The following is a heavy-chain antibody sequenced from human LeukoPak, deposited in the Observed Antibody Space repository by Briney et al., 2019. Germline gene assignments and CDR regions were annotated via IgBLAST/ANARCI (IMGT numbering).Heavy chain of an antibody. J-gene: IGHJ6*02. CDR2: INHSGST. D-gene: IGHD3-3*01. V-gene: IGHV4-34*01. CDR1: GGSFGGYY. Sequence: SETLSLTCAVYGGSFGGYYWSLIRQPPGKGLEWIGEINHSGSTNYNPSLKSRVTISVDTSKNQFSLKLSSVTAADTAVYYCARADHRFYYYYGMDVWGQGTTVTVSS. CDR3: ARADHRFYYYYGMDV.